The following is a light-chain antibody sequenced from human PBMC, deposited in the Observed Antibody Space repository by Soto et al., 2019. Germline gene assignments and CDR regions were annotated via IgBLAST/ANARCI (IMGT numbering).Light chain of an antibody. V-gene: IGKV3-20*01. CDR3: QQYGSSPYT. J-gene: IGKJ2*01. Sequence: EIVLMQSPGTLSLSPGERATLSCRASQSISNVVWYQQKPGQAPRLLIYGASSRATGITDRFSGSGSGTDFTLTISRLEPEDFAVYYCQQYGSSPYTFGQGTKLEIK. CDR1: QSISN. CDR2: GAS.